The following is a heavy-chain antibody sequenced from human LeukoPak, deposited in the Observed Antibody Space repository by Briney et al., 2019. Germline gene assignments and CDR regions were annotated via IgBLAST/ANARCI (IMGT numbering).Heavy chain of an antibody. CDR1: GVSISSYY. V-gene: IGHV4-59*01. D-gene: IGHD2-15*01. J-gene: IGHJ3*02. Sequence: SETLSLTCTVSGVSISSYYWSWIRQPPGKGLEWIGYIYYSGSTNYNPSLKSRVTISVDTSKNQFSLKLSSVTAADTAVYYCAGRGVVAASDAFDIWGQGTMVTVSS. CDR3: AGRGVVAASDAFDI. CDR2: IYYSGST.